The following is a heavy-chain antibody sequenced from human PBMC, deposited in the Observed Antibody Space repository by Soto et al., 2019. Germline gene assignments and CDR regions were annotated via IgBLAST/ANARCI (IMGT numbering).Heavy chain of an antibody. CDR1: GDSIRNSGHY. J-gene: IGHJ3*01. CDR3: ARPATVAPPDAFQV. D-gene: IGHD6-19*01. Sequence: QVHLQESGPRLVEPSETLSLTCTVSGDSIRNSGHYWGWVRQPPGKALEWIGSVYYSGTSYRKPSLKSRRTMSVDTSKNQFSLKLTAVTAADTAIYYCARPATVAPPDAFQVWSQGTLVTVSS. V-gene: IGHV4-39*01. CDR2: VYYSGTS.